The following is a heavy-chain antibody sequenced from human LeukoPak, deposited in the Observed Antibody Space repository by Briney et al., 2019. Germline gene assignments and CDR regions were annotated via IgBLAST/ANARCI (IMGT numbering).Heavy chain of an antibody. V-gene: IGHV3-21*04. CDR3: AKASRFGYSYGPREYFYYMDV. J-gene: IGHJ6*03. CDR1: GFSFSDYN. CDR2: ITTSSTYI. D-gene: IGHD5-18*01. Sequence: PGGSLRLSCAASGFSFSDYNINWVRQAPGKALEWVSSITTSSTYIYYGDSVKGRFTISRDNAKNSLYLQMNSLRAEDTAVYYCAKASRFGYSYGPREYFYYMDVWGKGTTVTISS.